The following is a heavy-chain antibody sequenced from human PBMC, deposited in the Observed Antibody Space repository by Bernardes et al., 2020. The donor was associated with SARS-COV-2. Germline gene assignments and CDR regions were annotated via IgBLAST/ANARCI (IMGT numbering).Heavy chain of an antibody. D-gene: IGHD2-15*01. CDR2: ISSSSSTI. Sequence: GSLRLSCADSGFTFSNYNMNWVRQAPGKGLEWVSFISSSSSTIYYADSVKGRFTIPRDNAKNSLYLQMNSLRDEDTAVYYCACGGSCYFDYWGQGTLVTVSS. CDR1: GFTFSNYN. J-gene: IGHJ4*02. CDR3: ACGGSCYFDY. V-gene: IGHV3-48*02.